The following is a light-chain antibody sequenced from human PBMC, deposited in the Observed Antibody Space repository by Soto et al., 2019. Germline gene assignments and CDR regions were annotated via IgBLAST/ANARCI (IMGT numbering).Light chain of an antibody. CDR2: EVT. CDR3: SSYRGTNPGV. Sequence: QSVLTQPASVSGSPGQSITISCTGTSSDVGAYSYVSWYQQQPGKAPKLMIYEVTNRPSGVSNRFSGSKSGNTASLTISGLRAEDEAYYYCSSYRGTNPGVFGTGTKLTVL. CDR1: SSDVGAYSY. J-gene: IGLJ1*01. V-gene: IGLV2-14*01.